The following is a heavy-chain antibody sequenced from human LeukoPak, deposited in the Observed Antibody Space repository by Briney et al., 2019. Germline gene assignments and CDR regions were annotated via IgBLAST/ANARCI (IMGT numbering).Heavy chain of an antibody. V-gene: IGHV3-48*01. Sequence: TGGSLRLSCAASGFTFSSYSMNWVRQAPGKGLEWVSYISSSSSTIYYADSVKGRFTISRDNAKNSLYLQMNSLRAEDTAVYYCARGKQLGNFDYWGQGTLVTVSS. CDR1: GFTFSSYS. J-gene: IGHJ4*02. CDR3: ARGKQLGNFDY. D-gene: IGHD6-13*01. CDR2: ISSSSSTI.